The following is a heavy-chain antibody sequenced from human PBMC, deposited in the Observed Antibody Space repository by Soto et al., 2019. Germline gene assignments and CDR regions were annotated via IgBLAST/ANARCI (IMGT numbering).Heavy chain of an antibody. CDR2: ISSSSSTI. CDR3: ARGPPGYVIAGTFDI. CDR1: GFTFSSYS. J-gene: IGHJ3*02. Sequence: HPGGSLRLSCAASGFTFSSYSMNWVRQAPGKGLEWVSYISSSSSTIYYADSVKGRFTISRDNAKNSLYLQMNSLRAEDTAVYYCARGPPGYVIAGTFDIWGQGTMVTVSS. V-gene: IGHV3-48*01. D-gene: IGHD2-21*01.